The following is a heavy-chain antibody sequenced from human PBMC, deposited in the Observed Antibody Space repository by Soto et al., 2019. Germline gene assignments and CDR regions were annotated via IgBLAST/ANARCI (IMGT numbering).Heavy chain of an antibody. CDR1: AGSISSSTYY. J-gene: IGHJ6*02. V-gene: IGHV4-39*01. CDR3: VWISPYYSTMDV. Sequence: PSETLSLTCTVSAGSISSSTYYWGWIRQPPGKGLEWIGSIYHSGSTYYNPSLKSRVTISVDTPKNQFSLKLRPVTAADTAMYYFVWISPYYSTMDVWGQGTTVTVSS. D-gene: IGHD2-2*03. CDR2: IYHSGST.